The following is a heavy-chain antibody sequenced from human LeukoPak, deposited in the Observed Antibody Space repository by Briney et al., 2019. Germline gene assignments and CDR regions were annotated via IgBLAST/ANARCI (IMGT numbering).Heavy chain of an antibody. CDR3: ARLVGQQLARWRYNWFDP. CDR2: INHSGST. CDR1: GGSFSGYY. D-gene: IGHD6-13*01. J-gene: IGHJ5*02. V-gene: IGHV4-34*01. Sequence: SETLSLTCAVYGGSFSGYYWSWIRQPPGKGLEWIGEINHSGSTNYNPSLKSRVTISVDTSKNQFSLKLSSVTAADTAVYYCARLVGQQLARWRYNWFDPWGQGTLVTVSS.